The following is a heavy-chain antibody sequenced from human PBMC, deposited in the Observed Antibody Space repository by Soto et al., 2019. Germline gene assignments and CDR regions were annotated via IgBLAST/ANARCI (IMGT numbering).Heavy chain of an antibody. CDR2: ISYDGSNK. D-gene: IGHD6-13*01. V-gene: IGHV3-30*18. J-gene: IGHJ6*02. CDR1: GFTFSSYG. CDR3: AKDLIWVKQQLKYYYYYGMDV. Sequence: GGSLRLSCAASGFTFSSYGMHWVRQAPGKGLEWVAVISYDGSNKYYADSVKGRFTISRDNSKNTLYLQMNSLRAEDTAVYYCAKDLIWVKQQLKYYYYYGMDVWGQGTTVTVSS.